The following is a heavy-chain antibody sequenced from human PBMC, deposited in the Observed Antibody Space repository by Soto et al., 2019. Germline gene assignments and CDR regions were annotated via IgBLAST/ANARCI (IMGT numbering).Heavy chain of an antibody. CDR1: GFTFDDYA. D-gene: IGHD2-15*01. Sequence: PGGSLRLSCAASGFTFDDYAMHWVRQAPGKGLEWVSGISWNSGSIGYADSVKGRFTISRDNAKNSLYLQMNSLRAEDTALYYCAKDMTEGYCSGGSCYAAPAAPDAFDIWGQGTMVTVSS. CDR2: ISWNSGSI. J-gene: IGHJ3*02. V-gene: IGHV3-9*01. CDR3: AKDMTEGYCSGGSCYAAPAAPDAFDI.